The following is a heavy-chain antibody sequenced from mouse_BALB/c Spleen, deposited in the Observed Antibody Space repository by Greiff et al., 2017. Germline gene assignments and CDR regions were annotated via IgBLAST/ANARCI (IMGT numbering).Heavy chain of an antibody. J-gene: IGHJ2*01. D-gene: IGHD1-1*02. Sequence: EVQRVESGGGLVKPGGSLKLSCAASGFTFSSYAMSWVRQTPEKRLEWVASISSGGSTYYPDSVKGRFTISRDNARNILYLQMSSLRSEDTAMYYCARGRGYGLDYWGQGTTLTVSS. CDR1: GFTFSSYA. CDR2: ISSGGST. V-gene: IGHV5-6-5*01. CDR3: ARGRGYGLDY.